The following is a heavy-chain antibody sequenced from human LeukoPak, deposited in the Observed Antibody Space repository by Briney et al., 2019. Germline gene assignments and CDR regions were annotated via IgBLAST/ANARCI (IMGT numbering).Heavy chain of an antibody. J-gene: IGHJ3*02. D-gene: IGHD2-21*02. Sequence: SETLSLTCTVSGYSISSGYYWGWIRQPPGKGLEWIGSIYHSGSTYYNPSLKSRVTISVDTSKNQFSLKLSSVTAADTAVYYCARTVVVTAEHAFEIWGQGTMVTVSS. V-gene: IGHV4-38-2*02. CDR1: GYSISSGYY. CDR2: IYHSGST. CDR3: ARTVVVTAEHAFEI.